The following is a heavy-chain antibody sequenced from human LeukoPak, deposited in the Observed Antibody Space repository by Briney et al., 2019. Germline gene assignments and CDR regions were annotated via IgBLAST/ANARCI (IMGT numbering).Heavy chain of an antibody. CDR3: ARDTLRIAVAGYDY. CDR2: ISSSSSTI. Sequence: QTGGSLRLSCAASGFTFSSYSMNWVRQAPGKGLEWVSYISSSSSTIYYADSVKGRFTISRDNAKNSLYLQMNSLRAEDTAVYYCARDTLRIAVAGYDYWGQGTLVTVSS. V-gene: IGHV3-48*04. CDR1: GFTFSSYS. D-gene: IGHD6-19*01. J-gene: IGHJ4*02.